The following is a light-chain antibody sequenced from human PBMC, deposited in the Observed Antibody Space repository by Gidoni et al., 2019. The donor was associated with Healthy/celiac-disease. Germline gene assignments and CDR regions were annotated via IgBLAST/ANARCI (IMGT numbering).Light chain of an antibody. CDR3: NSRDSSGNHLV. Sequence: SSELTQDPAVSVALGQTVRITCQGDSLRSSYASWYQQKPGQAPVLVIYGKNNRPSGIPDRFSGSSPGNTASLTITGAQAEDEADYYCNSRDSSGNHLVFGGGTKLTVL. CDR2: GKN. J-gene: IGLJ2*01. V-gene: IGLV3-19*01. CDR1: SLRSSY.